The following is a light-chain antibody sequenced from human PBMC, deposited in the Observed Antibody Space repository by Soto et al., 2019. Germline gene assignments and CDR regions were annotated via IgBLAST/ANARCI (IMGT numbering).Light chain of an antibody. Sequence: QSALTQPASVSGSPGQSITISCTGTSSDVGGYNYVSWYQQHPGKAPKLMIYEVSNRPSGVSNRFSGSKSANTASLTISGLQAEDETDYFGSSYGSNSTRDVFGTGTKLTVL. J-gene: IGLJ1*01. CDR2: EVS. CDR3: SSYGSNSTRDV. CDR1: SSDVGGYNY. V-gene: IGLV2-14*01.